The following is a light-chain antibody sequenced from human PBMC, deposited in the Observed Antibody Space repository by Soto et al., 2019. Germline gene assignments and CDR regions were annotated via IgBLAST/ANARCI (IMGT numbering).Light chain of an antibody. CDR2: GAS. CDR1: QSVSSN. J-gene: IGKJ1*01. CDR3: QQYNNWPPWT. V-gene: IGKV3-15*01. Sequence: EIAMTQSPGTQSESPGERATLSCRASQSVSSNLAWYQQKPGQAPRLLIYGASTRATGIPVRFSGSGSGTEFTLTISSLQSEDFAVYYCQQYNNWPPWTFGQGTKVDIK.